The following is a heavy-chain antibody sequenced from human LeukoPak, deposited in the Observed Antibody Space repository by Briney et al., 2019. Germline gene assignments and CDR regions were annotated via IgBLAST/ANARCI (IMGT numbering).Heavy chain of an antibody. D-gene: IGHD2-2*03. V-gene: IGHV3-33*06. CDR1: GFTFSTYG. J-gene: IGHJ5*02. CDR2: IWYGGNNK. CDR3: AKDGGGYCTSSSCAGTWFDP. Sequence: PGRSLRLSCAASGFTFSTYGMHWVRQAPGKGLEWVALIWYGGNNKYYADSVKGRFTISRDNSQNTLYLQVNSLRVEDTAVYYCAKDGGGYCTSSSCAGTWFDPWGQGTLVTVSS.